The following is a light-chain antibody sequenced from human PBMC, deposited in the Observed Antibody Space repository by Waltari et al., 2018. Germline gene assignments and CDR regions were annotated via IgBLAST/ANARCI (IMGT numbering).Light chain of an antibody. CDR1: PSIGKY. Sequence: DIVLTQFPGTLSLSAGERATLSCRASPSIGKYLAWYQLRPGQAPRLLIYDAYIRAAGIPDRFSGSGAGTDFSLTISRLDPDDFAMYYCQHYVRLPVTFGQGTKVEIK. CDR3: QHYVRLPVT. J-gene: IGKJ1*01. V-gene: IGKV3-20*01. CDR2: DAY.